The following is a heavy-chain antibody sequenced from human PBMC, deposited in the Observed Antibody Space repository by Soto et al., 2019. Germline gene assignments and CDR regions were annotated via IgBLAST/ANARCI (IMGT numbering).Heavy chain of an antibody. CDR3: ARDRGRDYGDYVYDYYYGMDV. D-gene: IGHD4-17*01. CDR2: IYYSGST. J-gene: IGHJ6*02. CDR1: GGSISSYY. V-gene: IGHV4-59*01. Sequence: SETLSLTCTVSGGSISSYYWSWIRQPPGKGLEWIGYIYYSGSTNYNPSLKSRVTISVDTSKNQFSLKLSSVTAADTAVYYCARDRGRDYGDYVYDYYYGMDVWGQGTTVTVS.